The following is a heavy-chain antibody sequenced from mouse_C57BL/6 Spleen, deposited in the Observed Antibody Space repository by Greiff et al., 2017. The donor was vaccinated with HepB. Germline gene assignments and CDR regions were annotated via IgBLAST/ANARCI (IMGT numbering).Heavy chain of an antibody. CDR1: GYTFTSYW. J-gene: IGHJ4*01. D-gene: IGHD2-2*01. CDR2: INPSSGYT. Sequence: QVQLQQSGAELAKPGASVKLSCKASGYTFTSYWMHWVKQRPGQGLEWIGYINPSSGYTKYNQKFKDKATLTADKSSSTAYMQLSSLTYEDSAVYYCADLLWLRREGYYAMDYWGQGTSVTVSS. V-gene: IGHV1-7*01. CDR3: ADLLWLRREGYYAMDY.